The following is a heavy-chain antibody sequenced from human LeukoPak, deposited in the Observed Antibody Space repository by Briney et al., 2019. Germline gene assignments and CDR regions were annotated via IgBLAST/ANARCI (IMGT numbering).Heavy chain of an antibody. CDR1: GYRFTDSY. CDR2: INPSTGDT. V-gene: IGHV1-2*02. J-gene: IGHJ5*02. CDR3: VSAYDQ. Sequence: ASVKVSCKASGYRFTDSYMHWVRQAPGQGFEWMGWINPSTGDTKYAKMFQGRVTLTTGASINTAYMELSGLRPADTAVYFCVSAYDQWGQGTMVTVSS.